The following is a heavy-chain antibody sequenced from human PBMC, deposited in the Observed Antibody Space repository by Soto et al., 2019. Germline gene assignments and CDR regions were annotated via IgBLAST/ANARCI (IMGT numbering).Heavy chain of an antibody. D-gene: IGHD3-22*01. Sequence: SVKFSCKASGDTFSDYTISWVRQAPGQGLEWMGGIVPIFGKPTYTQKFQGRVTITADESTTTAYMELSSLRSEDTAVYCARGKDGSDYYFDSWGQGTLVTVSS. CDR2: IVPIFGKP. CDR1: GDTFSDYT. CDR3: ARGKDGSDYYFDS. V-gene: IGHV1-69*13. J-gene: IGHJ4*02.